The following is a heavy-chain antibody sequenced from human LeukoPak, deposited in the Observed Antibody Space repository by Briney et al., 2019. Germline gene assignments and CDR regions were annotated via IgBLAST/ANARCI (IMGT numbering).Heavy chain of an antibody. V-gene: IGHV4-61*02. CDR2: IYTSGST. CDR1: GGYISSGSYY. J-gene: IGHJ4*02. Sequence: SETLSLTCTVSGGYISSGSYYWSWIRQPAGKGMEWIGRIYTSGSTNYNPSLKSRVTISVDTSKNQFSLKLSSVTAADTAVYYCARTRRSSSWDEDYWGQGTQVTVSS. CDR3: ARTRRSSSWDEDY. D-gene: IGHD6-13*01.